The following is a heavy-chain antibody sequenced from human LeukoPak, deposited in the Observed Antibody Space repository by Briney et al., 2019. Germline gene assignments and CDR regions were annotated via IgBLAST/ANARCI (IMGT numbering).Heavy chain of an antibody. CDR2: IVPVIGVA. D-gene: IGHD1-26*01. Sequence: SVKVSCKAPGDTLITHYISWVRQAPGQGLEWLGRIVPVIGVATYAQSLQGRVIITADRSTNTAYLELSSLRFEDSAVYYCAKGGIVGASYLFDYWGQGTLVTVSS. J-gene: IGHJ4*02. CDR1: GDTLITHY. CDR3: AKGGIVGASYLFDY. V-gene: IGHV1-69*04.